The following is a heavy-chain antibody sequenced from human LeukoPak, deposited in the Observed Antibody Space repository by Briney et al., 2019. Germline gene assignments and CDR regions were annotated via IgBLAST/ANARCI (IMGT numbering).Heavy chain of an antibody. CDR3: GRSGFYDYVWGGYRNNWFDP. V-gene: IGHV4-59*01. J-gene: IGHJ5*02. CDR2: IYYSGST. D-gene: IGHD3-16*02. Sequence: SEPLSLTCTASGASISSYYWSWLRQPPGKVLEWIGNIYYSGSTNSNHSLKSRVTITVDTYKNRFSLKLSSVPAADTAVYYCGRSGFYDYVWGGYRNNWFDPWGQGTLVTVSS. CDR1: GASISSYY.